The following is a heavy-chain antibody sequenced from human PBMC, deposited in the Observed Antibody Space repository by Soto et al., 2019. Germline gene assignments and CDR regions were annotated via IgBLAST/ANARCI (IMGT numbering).Heavy chain of an antibody. V-gene: IGHV4-59*01. CDR3: ARGTWVRYPFDV. J-gene: IGHJ3*01. CDR2: IYYTGST. CDR1: GGSISTYY. Sequence: PSETLSLTCTVSGGSISTYYWSWIRQPPGKGLEWIGYIYYTGSTNYNPSLKSRATISVDTSKHQFSLNLSSVAVEDTAMYYCARGTWVRYPFDVWGQGTLVTVSS. D-gene: IGHD5-12*01.